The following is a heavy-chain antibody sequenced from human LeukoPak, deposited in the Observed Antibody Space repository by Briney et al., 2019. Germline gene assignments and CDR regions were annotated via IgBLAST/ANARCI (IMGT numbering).Heavy chain of an antibody. V-gene: IGHV1-2*02. CDR3: ARGSVSHSGSFLRDAFDI. Sequence: ASVKVSCKASGYTFTGYYMHWGRQAPGQGLEWMGWINPNSGGTNYAQKFQGRVTMTRDTSISTAYMELSRLRSDDTAVYYCARGSVSHSGSFLRDAFDIWGQGTMVTVS. J-gene: IGHJ3*02. D-gene: IGHD1-26*01. CDR1: GYTFTGYY. CDR2: INPNSGGT.